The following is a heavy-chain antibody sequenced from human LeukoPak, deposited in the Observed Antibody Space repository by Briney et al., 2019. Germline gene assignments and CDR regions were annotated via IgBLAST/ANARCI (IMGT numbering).Heavy chain of an antibody. Sequence: PSETLPLTCAVSGSSITSYYWSWIRQPPGKGLEWIGDISNSGTNNYNPSLKSRVTISVDKSKKQVSLRLKSLTAADTAVYFCAGAALTNQYTSGAFHHWGQGTLVTVSS. CDR1: GSSITSYY. J-gene: IGHJ1*01. D-gene: IGHD3-10*01. CDR2: ISNSGTN. V-gene: IGHV4-59*01. CDR3: AGAALTNQYTSGAFHH.